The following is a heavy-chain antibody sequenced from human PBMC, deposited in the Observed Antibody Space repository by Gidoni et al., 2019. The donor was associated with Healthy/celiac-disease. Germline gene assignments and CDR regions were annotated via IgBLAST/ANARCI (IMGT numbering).Heavy chain of an antibody. CDR1: GYTFTGSY. J-gene: IGHJ4*02. V-gene: IGHV1-2*04. CDR3: ARGPQIGATAIQVLDY. Sequence: QVQLVQSGAEVKKPGASVKVSCKASGYTFTGSYMHWVRQAPGQGLEWMGWINPNSGVTNYAQKFQGWVTMTRDTSISTAYMELSRLRSDDTAVYYCARGPQIGATAIQVLDYWGQGTLVTVSS. D-gene: IGHD2-2*02. CDR2: INPNSGVT.